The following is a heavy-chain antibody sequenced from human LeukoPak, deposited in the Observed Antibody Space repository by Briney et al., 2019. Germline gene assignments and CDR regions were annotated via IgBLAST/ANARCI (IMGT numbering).Heavy chain of an antibody. Sequence: PGGSLRLSCAASGFTFSSYAMSWVRQAPGKGLEWVSAISGSGGGTYYADSVKGRSTISRDNSKNTLYVQMNSLRAEDTAVYYCAKDEGSSGWHYFGYWGQGTLVTVSS. CDR3: AKDEGSSGWHYFGY. D-gene: IGHD6-19*01. V-gene: IGHV3-23*01. CDR2: ISGSGGGT. CDR1: GFTFSSYA. J-gene: IGHJ4*02.